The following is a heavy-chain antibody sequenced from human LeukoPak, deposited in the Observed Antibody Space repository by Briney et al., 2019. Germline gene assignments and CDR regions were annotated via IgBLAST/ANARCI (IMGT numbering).Heavy chain of an antibody. D-gene: IGHD3-3*01. CDR3: AKDGIFGVVIIAKALDFDY. Sequence: GGSLRLSCAASGFTFSSYGMHWVRQAPGKGLEWVAFIRYDGSNKYYADSVKGRFTISRDNSKNTLYLQMNSLRAEDTAVYYCAKDGIFGVVIIAKALDFDYWGQGTLVTVSS. J-gene: IGHJ4*02. CDR2: IRYDGSNK. V-gene: IGHV3-30*02. CDR1: GFTFSSYG.